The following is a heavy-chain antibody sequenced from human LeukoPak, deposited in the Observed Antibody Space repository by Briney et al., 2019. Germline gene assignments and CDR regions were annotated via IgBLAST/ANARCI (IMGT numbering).Heavy chain of an antibody. CDR1: GYTFTSYG. J-gene: IGHJ5*02. CDR2: ISAYNGNT. V-gene: IGHV1-18*01. CDR3: ARAVYDFWSGYYVAWFDP. D-gene: IGHD3-3*01. Sequence: ASVKVSCKASGYTFTSYGISWVRQAPGQGLEWMGWISAYNGNTSYAQKLQGRVTMTTDTSTSTAYMELRSLRSDDTAVYYCARAVYDFWSGYYVAWFDPWGQGTLVTVSS.